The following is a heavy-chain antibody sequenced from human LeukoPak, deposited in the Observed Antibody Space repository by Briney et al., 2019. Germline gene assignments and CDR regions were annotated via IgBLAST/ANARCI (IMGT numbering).Heavy chain of an antibody. V-gene: IGHV3-48*04. D-gene: IGHD6-13*01. CDR3: ARDPLPGIAAAEGKLDY. CDR2: ISSSSSTI. CDR1: GFTFSSYS. J-gene: IGHJ4*02. Sequence: PGGSLRLSCAASGFTFSSYSMNWVRQAPGKGLEGVSYISSSSSTIYYADSVKGRFTISRDNAKNSLYLQMNSLRAEDTAVYYCARDPLPGIAAAEGKLDYWGQGTLVTVSS.